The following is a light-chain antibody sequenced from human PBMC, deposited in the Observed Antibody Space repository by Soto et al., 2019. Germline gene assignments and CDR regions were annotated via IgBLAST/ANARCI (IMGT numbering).Light chain of an antibody. CDR2: GAS. CDR3: QQYGSSPGYT. V-gene: IGKV3-20*01. Sequence: EIVLTQSPGTLSLSPGERATLSCRASQSVSSSYLAWYQQKPGKAPRLLIYGASSRATGIPDRFSGSGSGTDFTLTISILEPEDFAVYYCQQYGSSPGYTFGQGTKLEIK. CDR1: QSVSSSY. J-gene: IGKJ2*01.